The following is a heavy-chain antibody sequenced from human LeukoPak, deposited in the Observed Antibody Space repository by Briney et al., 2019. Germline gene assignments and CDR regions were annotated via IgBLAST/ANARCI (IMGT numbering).Heavy chain of an antibody. J-gene: IGHJ4*02. Sequence: SETLSLTCAVSGGSLSGYYWSWIRQPPGKGLEWIGEINHSGSTNNNPSLKSRVTISIETSKNQFSLKVTSVTAADTAVYYCARVGHGGNSGDYWGQGTLVTVSS. CDR1: GGSLSGYY. CDR3: ARVGHGGNSGDY. V-gene: IGHV4-34*01. D-gene: IGHD4-23*01. CDR2: INHSGST.